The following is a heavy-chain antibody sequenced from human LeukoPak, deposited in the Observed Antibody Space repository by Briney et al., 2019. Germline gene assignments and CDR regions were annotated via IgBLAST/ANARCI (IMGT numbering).Heavy chain of an antibody. Sequence: GRAQRPSCEAPRFTIRSNAIYWVRHAPDKGLEWVAVVSYDGSNKYYADSVKGRFTISRDNSMNTLYLQMNNLTAGDTALYYCARDENYYGSGSYLDYWGQGTLVTVSS. CDR1: RFTIRSNA. V-gene: IGHV3-30*11. CDR3: ARDENYYGSGSYLDY. D-gene: IGHD3-10*01. J-gene: IGHJ4*02. CDR2: VSYDGSNK.